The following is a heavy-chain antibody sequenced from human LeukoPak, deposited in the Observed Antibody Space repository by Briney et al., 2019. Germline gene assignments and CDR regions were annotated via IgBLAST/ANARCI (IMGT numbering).Heavy chain of an antibody. CDR1: GFTFSSYA. D-gene: IGHD3-10*01. CDR2: ISGSGGST. V-gene: IGHV3-23*01. CDR3: AKEYGSGSYYNRAFDI. J-gene: IGHJ3*02. Sequence: GGSLRLSCAASGFTFSSYAMSWVRQAPGKGLEWVSAISGSGGSTYYADSVKGRFTIPRDNSKNTLYLQMNSLRAEDTAVYYCAKEYGSGSYYNRAFDIWGQGTMVTVSS.